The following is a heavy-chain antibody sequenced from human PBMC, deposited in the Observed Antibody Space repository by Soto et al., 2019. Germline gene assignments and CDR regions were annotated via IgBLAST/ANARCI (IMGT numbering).Heavy chain of an antibody. J-gene: IGHJ3*02. V-gene: IGHV4-30-2*01. D-gene: IGHD3-10*02. Sequence: SETLSLTCAVSGGSISSGGYSWSWIRQPPGKGLEWIGYIYYSGSTYYNPSLKSRVTISVDTSKNQFSLKLSSVTAADTAVYYCARDSMFDAFDIWGQGTMVTLAS. CDR2: IYYSGST. CDR3: ARDSMFDAFDI. CDR1: GGSISSGGYS.